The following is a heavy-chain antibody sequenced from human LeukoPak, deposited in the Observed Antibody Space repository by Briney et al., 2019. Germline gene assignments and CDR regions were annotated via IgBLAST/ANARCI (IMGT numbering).Heavy chain of an antibody. D-gene: IGHD6-19*01. J-gene: IGHJ4*02. CDR2: IYHSGST. Sequence: PSETLSLTCAVSGGSISSSNWWSWVRQPPGKGLEWIGEIYHSGSTNYNPSLKSRVTISVDKSKNQFSLKLSSVTAADTAVYYCARTRTGYSSGWYDYWGQGTLVTVSS. V-gene: IGHV4-4*02. CDR3: ARTRTGYSSGWYDY. CDR1: GGSISSSNW.